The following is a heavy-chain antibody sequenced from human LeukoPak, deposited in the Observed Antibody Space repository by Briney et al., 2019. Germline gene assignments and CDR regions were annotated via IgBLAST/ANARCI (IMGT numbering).Heavy chain of an antibody. CDR3: ARRRGDYGSGELNI. Sequence: SETLSLTCTVSGGSISSSSYYWSWIRQPPGKGLEWIGEIYYSGSTKYNPSLKSRVTISVDTSKNQFSLKLSSVTVADTAVYYCARRRGDYGSGELNIWGQGTMVTVAS. D-gene: IGHD3-10*01. V-gene: IGHV4-61*05. J-gene: IGHJ3*02. CDR2: IYYSGST. CDR1: GGSISSSSYY.